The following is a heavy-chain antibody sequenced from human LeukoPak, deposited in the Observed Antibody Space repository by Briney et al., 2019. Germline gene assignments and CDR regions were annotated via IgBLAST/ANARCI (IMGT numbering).Heavy chain of an antibody. Sequence: GGSLRLSCAASGFTFSTYAMSWVRQAPRKGLEWVSAISGSGGSTYYADSVKGRFTISRDNSKNTLYLQMNSLRAEDTAVYYCARDQLYYLGSGSLTVGPFHGMDVWGQGTTVTVS. CDR3: ARDQLYYLGSGSLTVGPFHGMDV. J-gene: IGHJ6*02. D-gene: IGHD3-10*01. CDR2: ISGSGGST. CDR1: GFTFSTYA. V-gene: IGHV3-23*01.